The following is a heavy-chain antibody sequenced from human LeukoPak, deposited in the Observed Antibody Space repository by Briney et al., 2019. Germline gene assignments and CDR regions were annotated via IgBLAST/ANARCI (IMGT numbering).Heavy chain of an antibody. Sequence: GRSLRLSCAASGFTFSSYAMHWVRQAPGKGLEWVAVISYDGSNKYYADSVKGRFTISRDNSKNTLYLQMNSLRAEDTAVYYCARDPNIAVAVVSYFDYWGQGTLVTVSS. V-gene: IGHV3-30*04. CDR2: ISYDGSNK. D-gene: IGHD6-19*01. CDR1: GFTFSSYA. CDR3: ARDPNIAVAVVSYFDY. J-gene: IGHJ4*02.